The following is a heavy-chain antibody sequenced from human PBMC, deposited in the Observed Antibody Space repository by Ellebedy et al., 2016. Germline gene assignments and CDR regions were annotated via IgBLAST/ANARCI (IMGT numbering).Heavy chain of an antibody. CDR2: INDNGLRT. V-gene: IGHV3-64D*06. D-gene: IGHD3-10*01. CDR1: GFNLNTIA. Sequence: GESLKISCSAVGFNLNTIAMHWVRQAPGKGLEYVSSINDNGLRTHYADSVKGRFTISRDKNTLYLQMSSLRAEDTALYYCVKDRAGSYAFDIWGQGTMVTVSS. CDR3: VKDRAGSYAFDI. J-gene: IGHJ3*02.